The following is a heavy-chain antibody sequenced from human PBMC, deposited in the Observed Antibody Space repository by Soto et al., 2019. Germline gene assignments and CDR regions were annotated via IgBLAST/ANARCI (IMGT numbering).Heavy chain of an antibody. Sequence: QVQLVQSGAEVKKPGSSVKVSCKASGGTFSSYTISWVRQAPGQGLEWMGRIIPILGIANYAQKFQGRVTITAAKSTSTASMELSSLKSEDTAVYYCARESVSSNYGMDVWGQGTTVTVSS. D-gene: IGHD6-13*01. CDR3: ARESVSSNYGMDV. CDR2: IIPILGIA. CDR1: GGTFSSYT. V-gene: IGHV1-69*08. J-gene: IGHJ6*02.